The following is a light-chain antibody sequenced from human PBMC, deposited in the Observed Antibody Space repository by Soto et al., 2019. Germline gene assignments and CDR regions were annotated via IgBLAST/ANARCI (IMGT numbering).Light chain of an antibody. J-gene: IGKJ1*01. CDR1: QSLSSNF. Sequence: EIVLTQSPGTLSLFPGDRATLSCRASQSLSSNFLAWYQQKPGQAPRLLIYGASRRATDIPDRFSGSGSGTDFALTITRLEPADFAVYFCQQYDTFPRTFGQGTKVEIK. CDR3: QQYDTFPRT. V-gene: IGKV3-20*01. CDR2: GAS.